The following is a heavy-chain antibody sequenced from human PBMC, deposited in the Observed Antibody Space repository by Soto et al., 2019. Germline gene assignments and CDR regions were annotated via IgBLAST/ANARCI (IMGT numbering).Heavy chain of an antibody. V-gene: IGHV1-69*02. Sequence: QVQLVQSGAEVKKPGSSVKVSCKASGGTFSSYTISWVRQAPGQGLEWMGRIIPILDIANYEQKFQGRVTITADKSTSTAYRGRSSLSSEDTAVYSCAGQPGRWLQCAYYYYGMDVWGKGTTVTVSS. CDR2: IIPILDIA. D-gene: IGHD3-10*01. J-gene: IGHJ6*04. CDR1: GGTFSSYT. CDR3: AGQPGRWLQCAYYYYGMDV.